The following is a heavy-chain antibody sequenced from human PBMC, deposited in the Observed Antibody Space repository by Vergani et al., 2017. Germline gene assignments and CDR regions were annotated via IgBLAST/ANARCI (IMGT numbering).Heavy chain of an antibody. CDR1: GESIRSGSHY. D-gene: IGHD2-15*01. CDR3: ARSRPYCTSGSCPAI. J-gene: IGHJ4*02. V-gene: IGHV4-61*02. CDR2: IHTGGST. Sequence: QVKLQESGPGLLKPSQTLSLTCTVSGESIRSGSHYWSWIRQPAGKGPEWIGHIHTGGSTDLNPSFKSRVSISVDTSKCQFSLILNSVTVADTAVYYCARSRPYCTSGSCPAIWGQGTLVTVSS.